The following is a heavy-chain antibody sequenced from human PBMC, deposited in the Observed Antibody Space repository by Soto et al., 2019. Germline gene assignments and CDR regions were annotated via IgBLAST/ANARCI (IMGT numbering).Heavy chain of an antibody. Sequence: GGSLRLSCAASGFAFSSYAMSWVRQAPGKGLEWVSAISGSGGSTYYADSVKGRFTISRVNSENTIFLQMHSLRVEDSAVYFCARDDVLFDGGRCYRVPLDVWGKGTTVPVAS. CDR1: GFAFSSYA. J-gene: IGHJ6*04. CDR3: ARDDVLFDGGRCYRVPLDV. CDR2: ISGSGGST. D-gene: IGHD2-15*01. V-gene: IGHV3-23*01.